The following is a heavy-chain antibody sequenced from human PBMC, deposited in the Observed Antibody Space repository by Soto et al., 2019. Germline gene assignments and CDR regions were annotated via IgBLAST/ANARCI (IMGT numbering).Heavy chain of an antibody. V-gene: IGHV3-21*01. CDR3: ARDTLSSSWNHYHYYGMDV. J-gene: IGHJ6*02. D-gene: IGHD6-13*01. CDR2: ISSSSSYI. Sequence: PGGSLRLSCAASGFTFSSYSMNWVRQAPGKGLEWVSSISSSSSYIYYADSVKGRFTISRDNAKNSLYLQMNSLRAEDTAVYYCARDTLSSSWNHYHYYGMDVWGQGTTVTVSS. CDR1: GFTFSSYS.